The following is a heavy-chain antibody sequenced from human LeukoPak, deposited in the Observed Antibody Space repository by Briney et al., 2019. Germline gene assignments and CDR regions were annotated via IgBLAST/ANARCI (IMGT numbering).Heavy chain of an antibody. V-gene: IGHV4-38-2*02. Sequence: SETLSLTCTVSGYSISSGYYWGWIRQPPGKGLEWIGSIYHSGSTYYNPSLKSRVTISVDTSKNQFSLKLSSVTAADTAVYYCARGVHYYDSSGYYYKDYWGQGTLVTVSS. CDR2: IYHSGST. CDR3: ARGVHYYDSSGYYYKDY. CDR1: GYSISSGYY. D-gene: IGHD3-22*01. J-gene: IGHJ4*02.